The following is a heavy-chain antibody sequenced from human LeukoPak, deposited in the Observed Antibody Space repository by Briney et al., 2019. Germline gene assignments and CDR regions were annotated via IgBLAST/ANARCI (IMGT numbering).Heavy chain of an antibody. Sequence: GGSLRLSCAASGFTFSTYWMHWVRQAPGKGLVWVSRIKSDGSTNYADSVKGRFTISRDNAKNTVSQQMNSLRPEDTGVYYCARAPSEIGGYYPEYFRHWGQGTLVTVSS. V-gene: IGHV3-74*01. CDR1: GFTFSTYW. D-gene: IGHD3-22*01. J-gene: IGHJ1*01. CDR2: IKSDGST. CDR3: ARAPSEIGGYYPEYFRH.